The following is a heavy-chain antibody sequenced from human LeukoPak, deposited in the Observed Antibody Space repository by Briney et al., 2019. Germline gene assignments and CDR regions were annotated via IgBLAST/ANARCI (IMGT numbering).Heavy chain of an antibody. CDR2: VYYTGGT. J-gene: IGHJ5*02. CDR1: GGSISSVISY. Sequence: PSETLSLTCTVSGGSISSVISYWGWIRQPPGKGLEWIASVYYTGGTYYNPSLRSRVTISIDTPNNQFSLKLNSVTAADTAIYYCARRSGLFDPWGQGTLVTVSS. CDR3: ARRSGLFDP. V-gene: IGHV4-39*07.